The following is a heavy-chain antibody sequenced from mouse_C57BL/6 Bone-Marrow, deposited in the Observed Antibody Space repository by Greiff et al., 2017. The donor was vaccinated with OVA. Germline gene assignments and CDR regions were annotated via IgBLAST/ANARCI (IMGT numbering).Heavy chain of an antibody. D-gene: IGHD2-4*01. CDR3: ARERLRRAWFAY. V-gene: IGHV1-80*01. Sequence: VQLQQSGAELVKPGASVKISCKASGYAFSSYWMNWVKQRPGKGLEWIGQIYPGDGDTNYNGKFKGKATLTADKSSSTAYMQLSSLTSEDSAVYFCARERLRRAWFAYWGQGTLVTVSA. CDR1: GYAFSSYW. CDR2: IYPGDGDT. J-gene: IGHJ3*01.